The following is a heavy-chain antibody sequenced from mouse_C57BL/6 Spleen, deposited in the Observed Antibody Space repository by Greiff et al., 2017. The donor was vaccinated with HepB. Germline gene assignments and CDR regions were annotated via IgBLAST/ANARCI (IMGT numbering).Heavy chain of an antibody. V-gene: IGHV3-6*01. J-gene: IGHJ3*01. D-gene: IGHD4-1*01. CDR2: ISYDGSN. CDR1: GYSITSGYY. CDR3: ARGDWDSFAY. Sequence: DVKLQESGPGLVKPSQSLSLTCSVTGYSITSGYYWNWIRQFPGNKLEWMGYISYDGSNNYNPSLKNRISITRDTSKNQFFLKLNSVTTEDTATYYCARGDWDSFAYWGQGTLVTVSA.